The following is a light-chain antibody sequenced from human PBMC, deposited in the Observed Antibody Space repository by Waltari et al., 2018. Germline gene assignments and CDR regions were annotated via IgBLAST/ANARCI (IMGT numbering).Light chain of an antibody. J-gene: IGLJ1*01. Sequence: QYALTQPDSGSGSPGQSVNISCTGTSSDVGSYRFGSWYQQCPGKSPNLTLYEVTKRPSGVSNRFSGSKSGNTASLTIAGLQADDEADYYCCSYAGDSNFVFGTGTKVTVL. CDR2: EVT. CDR3: CSYAGDSNFV. V-gene: IGLV2-23*02. CDR1: SSDVGSYRF.